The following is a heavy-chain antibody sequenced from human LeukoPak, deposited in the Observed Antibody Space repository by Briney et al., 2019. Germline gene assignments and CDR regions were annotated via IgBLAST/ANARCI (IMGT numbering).Heavy chain of an antibody. CDR2: INPDSGGT. J-gene: IGHJ4*02. D-gene: IGHD2-8*01. CDR1: GYIFTNYY. V-gene: IGHV1-2*02. Sequence: ASVKVSCKASGYIFTNYYMHWVRQAPGQGLEWMGWINPDSGGTNYAQKFQGRVTMTTDTSTSTAYMELRSLRSDDTAVYYCARDSCTNGVCYLDYWGQGTLVTVSS. CDR3: ARDSCTNGVCYLDY.